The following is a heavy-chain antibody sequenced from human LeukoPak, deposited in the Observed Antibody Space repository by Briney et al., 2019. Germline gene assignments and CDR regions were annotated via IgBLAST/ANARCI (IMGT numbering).Heavy chain of an antibody. CDR3: ARDPQASSGYYYNDY. D-gene: IGHD3-22*01. Sequence: GASVKVSCKASGGTFSSYAISWVRQAPGQGLEWMGRIIPILGIANYAQKFQGRVTITADKSTSTAYMELSSLRSEDTAVYYCARDPQASSGYYYNDYWGQGTLVTVSS. J-gene: IGHJ4*02. CDR2: IIPILGIA. CDR1: GGTFSSYA. V-gene: IGHV1-69*04.